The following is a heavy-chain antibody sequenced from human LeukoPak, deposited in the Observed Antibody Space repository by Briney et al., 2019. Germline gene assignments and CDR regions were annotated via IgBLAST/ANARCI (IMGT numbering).Heavy chain of an antibody. CDR3: AEVSVGYPYDAFDI. Sequence: GGPLRLSCAASGFTFSSYAMIWVRQAPGKGLEWVSAISGSGGSTYYADPVKGRFTISRDNSKNTPYLQMNSLRAEDTAVFYCAEVSVGYPYDAFDIWGQGTMVTVSS. CDR1: GFTFSSYA. CDR2: ISGSGGST. J-gene: IGHJ3*02. D-gene: IGHD5-12*01. V-gene: IGHV3-23*01.